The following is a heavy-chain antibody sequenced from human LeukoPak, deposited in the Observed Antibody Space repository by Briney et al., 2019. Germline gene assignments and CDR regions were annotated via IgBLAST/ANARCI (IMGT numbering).Heavy chain of an antibody. V-gene: IGHV3-23*01. Sequence: GGSLRLSCAASGFTFSSYAMSWVRQAPGKGLEWVSAISGSGGSTYYADSVKGRFTISRDNSKNTLYLQMNSLRAEDTAVYYCARVRPYYYGSGGYYYYMDVWGKGTTVTVSS. CDR2: ISGSGGST. J-gene: IGHJ6*03. CDR1: GFTFSSYA. CDR3: ARVRPYYYGSGGYYYYMDV. D-gene: IGHD3-10*01.